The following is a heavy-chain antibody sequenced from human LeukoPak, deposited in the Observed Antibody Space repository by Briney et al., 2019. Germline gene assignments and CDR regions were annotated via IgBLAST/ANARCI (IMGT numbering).Heavy chain of an antibody. CDR3: ARADRLHGGPYLIGP. CDR2: INPNSGGT. V-gene: IGHV1-2*02. CDR1: GYSFTDYY. Sequence: ASVKVSCKTSGYSFTDYYMHWVRQAPGQGLEWMGWINPNSGGTSSAQKFQGRVTMTRDTSITTVYMEISWLTSDDTAIYYCARADRLHGGPYLIGPWGQGTLVTVSS. J-gene: IGHJ5*02. D-gene: IGHD2-21*01.